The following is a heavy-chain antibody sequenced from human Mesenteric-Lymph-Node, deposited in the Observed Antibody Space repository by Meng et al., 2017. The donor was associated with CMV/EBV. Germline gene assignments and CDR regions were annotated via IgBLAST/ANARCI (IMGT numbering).Heavy chain of an antibody. CDR3: TRSGDGGSYFDY. Sequence: CAASGFTLNNYWMNWVRQVPGKGLVGVSRISGDGSSTNYADSVTGRFTIPRDNAKNTLDLQMNSLRVEDTAVYYCTRSGDGGSYFDYWGQGTLVTVSS. V-gene: IGHV3-74*01. CDR1: GFTLNNYW. J-gene: IGHJ4*02. D-gene: IGHD2-15*01. CDR2: ISGDGSST.